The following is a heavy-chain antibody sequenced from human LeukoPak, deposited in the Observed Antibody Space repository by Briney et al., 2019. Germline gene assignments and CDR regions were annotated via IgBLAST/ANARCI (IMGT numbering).Heavy chain of an antibody. CDR1: GFTFSSFF. V-gene: IGHV3-23*01. CDR2: ISSSGSTT. Sequence: PGGSLRLSCAVSGFTFSSFFMSWVRQAPGKGLEWVSGISSSGSTTQYADSVKGRFTISRDSSNNTLYLHMNSLRDEDTAVYYCARGRVSCAGDCHAGPPGYWGQGTLVTVSS. D-gene: IGHD2-21*02. J-gene: IGHJ4*02. CDR3: ARGRVSCAGDCHAGPPGY.